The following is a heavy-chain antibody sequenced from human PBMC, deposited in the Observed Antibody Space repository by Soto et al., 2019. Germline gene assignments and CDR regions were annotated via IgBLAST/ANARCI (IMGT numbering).Heavy chain of an antibody. CDR2: IYYSGST. CDR1: GGSISSYY. J-gene: IGHJ3*02. D-gene: IGHD7-27*01. CDR3: ARQCKLTGDPDAFDI. Sequence: SETLSLTCTVSGGSISSYYWSWIRQPPGKGLEWIGYIYYSGSTNYNPSLKSRVTISVDTSKNQFSLKLSSVTAADTAVYYCARQCKLTGDPDAFDIWGQGTMVTVSS. V-gene: IGHV4-59*08.